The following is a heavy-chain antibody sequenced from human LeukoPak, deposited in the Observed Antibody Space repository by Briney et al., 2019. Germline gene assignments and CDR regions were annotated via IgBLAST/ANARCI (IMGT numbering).Heavy chain of an antibody. CDR1: GYTFTGYY. Sequence: ASVKVSCKASGYTFTGYYMHWVRQAPGQGLEWMGWINPNSGGTNYAQKFQGRVTMTRDTSISTAYMELSRLRSDDTAVYYCASAFGVIVGATNGGYWGQGTLVTVSS. D-gene: IGHD1-26*01. V-gene: IGHV1-2*02. J-gene: IGHJ4*02. CDR2: INPNSGGT. CDR3: ASAFGVIVGATNGGY.